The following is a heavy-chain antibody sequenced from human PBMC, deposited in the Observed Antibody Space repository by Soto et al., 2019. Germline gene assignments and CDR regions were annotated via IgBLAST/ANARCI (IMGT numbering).Heavy chain of an antibody. D-gene: IGHD2-2*01. CDR1: GGTFSSYA. V-gene: IGHV1-69*06. CDR3: ASGYCSSTSCYWGWFDT. CDR2: IIPIFGTA. J-gene: IGHJ5*02. Sequence: GASVKVSCKASGGTFSSYAISWVRQAPGQGLEWMGGIIPIFGTANYAQKFQGRVTITADKSTSTAYMELSSLRSEDTAVYYCASGYCSSTSCYWGWFDTWGQGTLVTVSS.